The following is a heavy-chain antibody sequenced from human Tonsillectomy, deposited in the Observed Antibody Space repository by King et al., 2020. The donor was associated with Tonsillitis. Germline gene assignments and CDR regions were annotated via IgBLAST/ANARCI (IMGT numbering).Heavy chain of an antibody. V-gene: IGHV3-23*04. D-gene: IGHD3-9*01. CDR2: ISGSGGST. Sequence: VQLVESGGGLVQPGGSLRLSCAASGFTFSSYAMSWVRQAPGKGLEWVSAISGSGGSTYYADSVKGRFTISRDNSKNTLYLQMNSLRAEDTAVYYCAKGPLLTGSRGFYYGMDVWGKGTTVTVSS. CDR1: GFTFSSYA. CDR3: AKGPLLTGSRGFYYGMDV. J-gene: IGHJ6*04.